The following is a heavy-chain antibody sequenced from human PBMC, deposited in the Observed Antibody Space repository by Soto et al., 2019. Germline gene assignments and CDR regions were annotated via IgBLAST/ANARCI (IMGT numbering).Heavy chain of an antibody. CDR3: ARDGYCSSTSCYSVGRHYYYGMDV. CDR2: INHSGST. J-gene: IGHJ6*02. Sequence: SETLSLTCAVYGGSFSGYYWSWIRQPPGKGLEWIGEINHSGSTNYNPSLKSRVTISVDTSKNQFSLKLSSVTAADTAVYYCARDGYCSSTSCYSVGRHYYYGMDVWGQGTTVTV. CDR1: GGSFSGYY. V-gene: IGHV4-34*01. D-gene: IGHD2-2*01.